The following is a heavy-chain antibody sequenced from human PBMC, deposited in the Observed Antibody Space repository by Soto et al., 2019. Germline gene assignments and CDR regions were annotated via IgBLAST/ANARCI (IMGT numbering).Heavy chain of an antibody. CDR1: GGSFSGYY. V-gene: IGHV4-34*01. J-gene: IGHJ4*02. CDR2: INHSGST. CDR3: ARARNDYYGSGSFTVDY. D-gene: IGHD3-10*01. Sequence: QVQLQQWGAGLLKPSETLSLTCAVYGGSFSGYYWSWIRQPPGKGLEWIGEINHSGSTNYNPSLKSRVTISVDTSKNQFSLKLRSVTAADTAVYYCARARNDYYGSGSFTVDYWGQGTLVTVSS.